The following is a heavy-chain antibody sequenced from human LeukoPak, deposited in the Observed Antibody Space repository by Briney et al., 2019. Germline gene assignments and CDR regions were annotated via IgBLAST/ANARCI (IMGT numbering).Heavy chain of an antibody. V-gene: IGHV4-30-4*01. D-gene: IGHD4-17*01. CDR2: IYYSGGT. J-gene: IGHJ4*02. Sequence: PSETLSLTCTVSGGSISSGDYYWSWIRQPPGKGLECIGYIYYSGGTYYNPSLKSRLTISLDTSKNQFSLKLSSVTAADTAVYFCARRGGLRNFDYWGQGTLVTVSS. CDR3: ARRGGLRNFDY. CDR1: GGSISSGDYY.